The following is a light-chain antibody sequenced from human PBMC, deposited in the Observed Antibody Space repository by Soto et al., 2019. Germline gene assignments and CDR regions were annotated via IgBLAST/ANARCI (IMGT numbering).Light chain of an antibody. J-gene: IGKJ1*01. CDR2: AAT. CDR3: QQTYTSPRT. Sequence: DIQMTQYPSSLSASVGDRVTITCRASQIISSFLTWDQQKQGEARKLLIYAATSLDRGVQSRFSGSGAETDFTRTISSLQPEDFATYYCQQTYTSPRTFGQGTTVEI. V-gene: IGKV1-39*01. CDR1: QIISSF.